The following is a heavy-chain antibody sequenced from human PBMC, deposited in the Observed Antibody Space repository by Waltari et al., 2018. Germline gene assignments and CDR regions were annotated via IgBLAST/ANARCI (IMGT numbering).Heavy chain of an antibody. J-gene: IGHJ4*02. D-gene: IGHD3-22*01. Sequence: EVQLVESGGGLVQPGGSLRLSCTASGFTFSTYAMSWVRQAPGEGLGWVSAISGSGGNTYYADSVKGRFTISRDNSKKTLHLQMNSLRAEDTAVYFCAKWDSSGYFSPFDSWGQGTLVTVSS. CDR3: AKWDSSGYFSPFDS. CDR1: GFTFSTYA. V-gene: IGHV3-23*04. CDR2: ISGSGGNT.